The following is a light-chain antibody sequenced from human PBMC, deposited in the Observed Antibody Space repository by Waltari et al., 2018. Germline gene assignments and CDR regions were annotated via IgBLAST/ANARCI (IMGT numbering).Light chain of an antibody. CDR2: RND. CDR3: ATWDARLTNVL. V-gene: IGLV1-44*01. CDR1: NSNIGSSI. Sequence: QSVLTQPPSASGAPGQRVTISCSGSNSNIGSSIVNWYQQVPGTAPSPLIYRNDKRPSGVPDRFSGSMYGTSASLAISGLQSEDDADYYCATWDARLTNVLFGGGTKVTVL. J-gene: IGLJ3*02.